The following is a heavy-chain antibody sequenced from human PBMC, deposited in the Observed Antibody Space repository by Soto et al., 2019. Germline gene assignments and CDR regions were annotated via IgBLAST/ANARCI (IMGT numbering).Heavy chain of an antibody. J-gene: IGHJ3*02. D-gene: IGHD3-10*01. CDR3: ARESDPVYYGSDPPGAGDAFDI. V-gene: IGHV1-2*04. CDR1: GYTFTGYY. CDR2: INPNSGGT. Sequence: ASVKVSCKASGYTFTGYYMHWVRQAPGQGLEWMGWINPNSGGTNYAQKFQGWVTMTRDTSISTAYMELSRLRYDDTAVYYCARESDPVYYGSDPPGAGDAFDIWGQGTMVTVSS.